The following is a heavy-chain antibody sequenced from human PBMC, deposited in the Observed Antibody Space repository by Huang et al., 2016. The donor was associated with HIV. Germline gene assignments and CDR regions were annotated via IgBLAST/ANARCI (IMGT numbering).Heavy chain of an antibody. J-gene: IGHJ5*02. CDR2: VYDSGTT. V-gene: IGHV4-59*02. CDR3: VRDQGRLAVGGIDNWFDP. Sequence: QVRLQESGPGLVKPSETLSLSCTVSGDSVSSHYWGWIRHPPGKGLEWIGTVYDSGTTKYHPRLKSRITISVDTSKYGFSLNITSVSAADTAMYFCVRDQGRLAVGGIDNWFDPWGQGALVTVSS. D-gene: IGHD6-19*01. CDR1: GDSVSSHY.